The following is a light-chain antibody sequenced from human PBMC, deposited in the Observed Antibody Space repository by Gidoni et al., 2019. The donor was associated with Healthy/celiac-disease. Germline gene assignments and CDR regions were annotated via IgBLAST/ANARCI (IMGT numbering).Light chain of an antibody. CDR1: QSVLYSSNNKNY. V-gene: IGKV4-1*01. J-gene: IGKJ4*01. CDR3: QQYYSTPLT. Sequence: DIVMTQSPDSLAVSLGERATINCKSSQSVLYSSNNKNYLAWYRQKPGQPPELLIYWASTRESGVPDRFSGSGSGTDFTLTISSLQAEDVAVYYCQQYYSTPLTFXGXTKVEIK. CDR2: WAS.